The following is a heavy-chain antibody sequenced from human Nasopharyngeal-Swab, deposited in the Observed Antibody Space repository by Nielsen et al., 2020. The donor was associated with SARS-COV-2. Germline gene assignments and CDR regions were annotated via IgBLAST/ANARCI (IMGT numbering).Heavy chain of an antibody. CDR3: AREVTNYGMDV. CDR1: GGSISRYY. D-gene: IGHD4-17*01. V-gene: IGHV4-59*01. J-gene: IGHJ6*02. CDR2: IYYTGDT. Sequence: GSLRLSCTVAGGSISRYYWTWIRQPPGMGLEYIGYIYYTGDTSYNPSLKSRVTISVDTSKNQFSLKLSSVTAADTAVYYCAREVTNYGMDVWGQGTTVTVSS.